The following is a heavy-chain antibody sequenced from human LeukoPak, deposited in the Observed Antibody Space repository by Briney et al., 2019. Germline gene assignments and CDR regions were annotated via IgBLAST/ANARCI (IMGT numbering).Heavy chain of an antibody. CDR2: IYASGSS. D-gene: IGHD3-9*01. V-gene: IGHV4-59*01. CDR3: AGDFDCIAVPSH. Sequence: SETLSLTCTVSGGSIGSYYWSWMRQPPGKGLEWIGYIYASGSSKYNPSLKSRVTISVDTSKNQFSLKLSSVTAADTAVYYCAGDFDCIAVPSHWGQGALVTVSS. J-gene: IGHJ4*02. CDR1: GGSIGSYY.